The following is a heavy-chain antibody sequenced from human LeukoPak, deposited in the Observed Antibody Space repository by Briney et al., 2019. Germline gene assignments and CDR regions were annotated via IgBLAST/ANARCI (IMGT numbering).Heavy chain of an antibody. D-gene: IGHD1-26*01. CDR3: ARDPYSGSYSDYYYYYMDV. CDR2: ISGSGSGGST. J-gene: IGHJ6*03. Sequence: GGSLRLSCAASGFTFSSYAMSWVRQAPGKGLEWVSAISGSGSGGSTYYADSVKGRFTISRDNAKNSLYLQLNSLRAEDTAVYYCARDPYSGSYSDYYYYYMDVWGKGTTVTVSS. V-gene: IGHV3-23*01. CDR1: GFTFSSYA.